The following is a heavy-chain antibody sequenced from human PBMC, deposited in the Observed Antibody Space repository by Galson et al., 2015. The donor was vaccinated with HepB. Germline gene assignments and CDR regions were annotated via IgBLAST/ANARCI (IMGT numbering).Heavy chain of an antibody. J-gene: IGHJ4*02. CDR3: ARGGDAYKSGY. V-gene: IGHV4-30-4*01. CDR2: IHPFRSI. Sequence: TLSLTCTVSGGSINSGASYWSWIRQPPGRGLEWIGCIHPFRSIYYNPPLRSRATISEDTSKNQFSLNLTSVTAADTAVYYCARGGDAYKSGYWGQGTLVTVSS. D-gene: IGHD5-24*01. CDR1: GGSINSGASY.